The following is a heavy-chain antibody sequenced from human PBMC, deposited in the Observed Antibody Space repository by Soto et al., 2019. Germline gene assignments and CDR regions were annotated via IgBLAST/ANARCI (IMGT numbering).Heavy chain of an antibody. V-gene: IGHV3-30-3*01. J-gene: IGHJ4*02. CDR3: ARDGPYSYGTFDY. CDR2: ISYDGSNK. D-gene: IGHD5-18*01. Sequence: QVQLVESGGGVVQPGRSLRLSCAASGFTFSSYAMHLVRQAPGKGLEWVAVISYDGSNKYYADSVKGRFTISRDNSKNTLYLQMNSLRAEDTAVYYCARDGPYSYGTFDYWGQGTLVTVSS. CDR1: GFTFSSYA.